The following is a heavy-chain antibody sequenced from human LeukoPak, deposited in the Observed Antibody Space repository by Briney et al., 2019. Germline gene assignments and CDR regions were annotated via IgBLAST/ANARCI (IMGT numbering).Heavy chain of an antibody. CDR3: AKGISKWELLTAEYFQH. Sequence: GGSLRLSCAASGFTFDDYAMHWVRQAPGKGLEWVSGISWNSGSIGYADSVKGRFTISRDNAKNSLYLQMNSLRADDTALYYCAKGISKWELLTAEYFQHWGQGTLVTVSS. D-gene: IGHD1-26*01. CDR2: ISWNSGSI. J-gene: IGHJ1*01. CDR1: GFTFDDYA. V-gene: IGHV3-9*01.